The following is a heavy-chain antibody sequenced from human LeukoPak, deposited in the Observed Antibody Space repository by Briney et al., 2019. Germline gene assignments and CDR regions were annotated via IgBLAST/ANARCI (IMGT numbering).Heavy chain of an antibody. Sequence: GGSLRLSCAASGFTFSSYSMNWVRQAPGKGLEWISYISSSSSYIYYADSVKGRFTISRDNAKNSLYLQMNSLRAEDTAVYYCARDHIAAAGSPFDQWGQGTLVTVSS. V-gene: IGHV3-21*05. CDR1: GFTFSSYS. CDR2: ISSSSSYI. CDR3: ARDHIAAAGSPFDQ. J-gene: IGHJ4*02. D-gene: IGHD6-13*01.